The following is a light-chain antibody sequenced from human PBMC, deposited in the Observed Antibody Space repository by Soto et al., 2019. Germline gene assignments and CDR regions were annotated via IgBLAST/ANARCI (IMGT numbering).Light chain of an antibody. V-gene: IGLV2-11*01. CDR3: CSYAGSFTWV. J-gene: IGLJ3*02. Sequence: QPVLTQPRSVSGSPGQSVTISCTGTSSDVGGYDYVSWYQQHPGKAPKLMIYDLNKRPSGVPDRFSGSKSGNTASLTISGLQAEDEADYYCCSYAGSFTWVFGGGTKLTVL. CDR2: DLN. CDR1: SSDVGGYDY.